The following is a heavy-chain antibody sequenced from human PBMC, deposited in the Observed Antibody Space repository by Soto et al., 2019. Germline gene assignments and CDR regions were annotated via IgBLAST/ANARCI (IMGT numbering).Heavy chain of an antibody. CDR3: ARVLRIRGGRYYYGMDV. CDR2: ISYDGSNK. D-gene: IGHD3-10*01. Sequence: GHLVESGGGVAQPGRSLRLSCAASGFTFSSYAMHWVRQTPGQGLERVAVISYDGSNKYYADSVKGRFTISRDNSNDTVYLQMNSLRTEDTAVYFCARVLRIRGGRYYYGMDVWGQGTTVTVSS. CDR1: GFTFSSYA. J-gene: IGHJ6*02. V-gene: IGHV3-30-3*01.